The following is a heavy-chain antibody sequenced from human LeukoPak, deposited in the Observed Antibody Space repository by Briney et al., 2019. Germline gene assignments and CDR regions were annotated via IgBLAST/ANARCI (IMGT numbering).Heavy chain of an antibody. CDR2: ISSSGSTI. CDR3: ARVSSGSPLGAFDI. V-gene: IGHV3-11*01. CDR1: GFTFSDYY. D-gene: IGHD1-26*01. J-gene: IGHJ3*02. Sequence: PGGSLRLSCAASGFTFSDYYMSWIRQAPGKGLEWVSYISSSGSTIYYADSVKGRFTISRDNAKNSLYLQMNSLGAEDTAVYYCARVSSGSPLGAFDIWGQGTMVTVSS.